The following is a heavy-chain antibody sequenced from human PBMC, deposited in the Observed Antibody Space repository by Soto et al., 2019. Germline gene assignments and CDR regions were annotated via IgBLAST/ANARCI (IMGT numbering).Heavy chain of an antibody. Sequence: QVQLVESGGGVVQPGRSLRLSCAASGFTFSSFGMHWVRQAPGKGLEWVAVISYDGSYKYYADSVKGRFTISRDNSKNTLYLQMNSLRAEDTAVYYCARWAGGFDYWGQGTLVTVSS. CDR3: ARWAGGFDY. CDR1: GFTFSSFG. J-gene: IGHJ4*02. CDR2: ISYDGSYK. V-gene: IGHV3-30*03.